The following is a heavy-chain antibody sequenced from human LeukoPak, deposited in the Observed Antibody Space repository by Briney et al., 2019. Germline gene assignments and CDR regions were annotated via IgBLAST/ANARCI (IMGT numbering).Heavy chain of an antibody. J-gene: IGHJ3*02. CDR2: ISSSGRTI. Sequence: GSLRLSCAASGFTFSSYEMNWVRQAPGKGLEWVSYISSSGRTIYYADSVKGRFTISRDNAKSSLCLQMNSLRAEDTAVYYCARVAWDLQYTGAFDIWGQGTMVTVSS. CDR3: ARVAWDLQYTGAFDI. V-gene: IGHV3-48*03. CDR1: GFTFSSYE. D-gene: IGHD1-26*01.